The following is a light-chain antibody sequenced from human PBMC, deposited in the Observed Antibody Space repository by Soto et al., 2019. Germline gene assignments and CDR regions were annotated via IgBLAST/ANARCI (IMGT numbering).Light chain of an antibody. CDR2: ANT. J-gene: IGLJ2*01. V-gene: IGLV1-40*01. CDR3: QSFDSSLTSLI. Sequence: QSVLTQPPSVSGAPGQRVTISCTGNNSNIGAGSGVNWYQQFPDRAPKLLIYANTHRPSGVPDRFSGSTSATSASLAITGLQTQDEADYYCQSFDSSLTSLIFGGGTKLTVL. CDR1: NSNIGAGSG.